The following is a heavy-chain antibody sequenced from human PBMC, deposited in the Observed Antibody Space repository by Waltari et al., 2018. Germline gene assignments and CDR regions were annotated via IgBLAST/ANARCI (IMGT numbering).Heavy chain of an antibody. CDR1: GFTFSSYS. J-gene: IGHJ3*02. D-gene: IGHD6-19*01. CDR3: ARVKISSGWYDAFDI. CDR2: ISSSSSYI. V-gene: IGHV3-21*01. Sequence: EVQLVESGGGLVKPGGSLRLSCAASGFTFSSYSMHWVRPAPGKGLEWVSSISSSSSYIYYAASAKGRFTISRDNAKNSLYLQMNSLRAEDTAVYYWARVKISSGWYDAFDIWGQGTMVTVSS.